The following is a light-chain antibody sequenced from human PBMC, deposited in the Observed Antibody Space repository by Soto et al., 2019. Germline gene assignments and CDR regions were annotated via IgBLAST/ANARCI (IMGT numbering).Light chain of an antibody. CDR1: TSYVGAYNY. V-gene: IGLV2-14*01. CDR2: EVS. CDR3: SSKTSSSSPFV. Sequence: QSALTQPASVSGSPGQSITISCTGSTSYVGAYNYVSWYKHHPGQAPQLMIYEVSNRPSGVSNRFSGSKSGNTASLTISGLQADDEGDYYCSSKTSSSSPFVFGTGTKLTVL. J-gene: IGLJ1*01.